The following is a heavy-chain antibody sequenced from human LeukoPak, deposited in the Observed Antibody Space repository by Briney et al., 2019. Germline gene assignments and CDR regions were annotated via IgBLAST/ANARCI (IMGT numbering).Heavy chain of an antibody. D-gene: IGHD6-6*01. CDR1: GGSISSYY. CDR3: ARGGRYSSSPLVY. J-gene: IGHJ4*02. Sequence: SETLSLTCTVSGGSISSYYWSWIRQPPGKGLEWIGYIHYSGSTNYNPSLKSRVTISVDTSKNQFSLKLSSVTAADTAVYYCARGGRYSSSPLVYWGQGTLVTVSS. V-gene: IGHV4-59*01. CDR2: IHYSGST.